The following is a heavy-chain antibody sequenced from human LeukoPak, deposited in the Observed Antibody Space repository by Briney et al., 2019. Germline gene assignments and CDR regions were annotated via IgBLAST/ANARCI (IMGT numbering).Heavy chain of an antibody. V-gene: IGHV4-30-2*01. CDR1: GGSISSGGCS. CDR2: IYHSGST. D-gene: IGHD3-9*01. CDR3: ARGGSGRYFDWLHPWFDY. Sequence: PSETLSLTCAVSGGSISSGGCSWRWIRQPPGKGLEWIGYIYHSGSTYYNPSLKSRVTISVDRSKNQFSLKLSSVTAADTAVYYCARGGSGRYFDWLHPWFDYWGQGTLVTVSS. J-gene: IGHJ4*02.